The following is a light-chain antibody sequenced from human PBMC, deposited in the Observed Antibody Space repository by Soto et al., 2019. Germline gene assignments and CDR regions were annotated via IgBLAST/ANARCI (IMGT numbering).Light chain of an antibody. CDR1: QSISSY. CDR2: DAS. Sequence: EVVLTQSPDTLSLPPGERATLSCRASQSISSYLAWYQQKPGQAPRLLIYDASSRATGIPARFSGSGSGTDFTLTISSLEPEDFAVYYYQRLTVRPPQWTFGQGTKVEIK. CDR3: QRLTVRPPQWT. J-gene: IGKJ1*01. V-gene: IGKV3-11*01.